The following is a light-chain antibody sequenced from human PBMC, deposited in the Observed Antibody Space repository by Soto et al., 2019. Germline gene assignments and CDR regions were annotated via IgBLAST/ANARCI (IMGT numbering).Light chain of an antibody. CDR3: CSYAGSRDV. CDR2: EVS. Sequence: QSVVTQPASVSESPGQSITISCTGTSSDVGSDNLVSWYEQQPCKALKLMIYEVSKRPSGVSNRFSGSKSGNTASLTISGLQAQDADDYYCCSYAGSRDVFGTGTKVTV. CDR1: SSDVGSDNL. V-gene: IGLV2-23*02. J-gene: IGLJ1*01.